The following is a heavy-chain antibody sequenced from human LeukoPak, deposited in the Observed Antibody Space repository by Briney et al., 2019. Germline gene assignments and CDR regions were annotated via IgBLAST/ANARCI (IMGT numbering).Heavy chain of an antibody. CDR1: GFTFSKYA. J-gene: IGHJ6*03. Sequence: PGGSLRLSCAASGFTFSKYAMSWVRQAPGKGLEWVSSIGGSGGNTFYAESVKGRFTISRDNSKNTLYLQMNSLRAEDTAAYYCARDYVGGMTYYMDVWGKGTRVSVSS. CDR3: ARDYVGGMTYYMDV. CDR2: IGGSGGNT. V-gene: IGHV3-23*01. D-gene: IGHD1-14*01.